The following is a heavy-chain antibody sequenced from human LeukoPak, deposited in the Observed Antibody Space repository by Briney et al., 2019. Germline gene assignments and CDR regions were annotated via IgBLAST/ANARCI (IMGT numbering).Heavy chain of an antibody. Sequence: MAGGSLRLSCAASGFTFSSYSMNWVRQAPGKGLEWVSSISSSSSYIYYADSVKGRFTISRDNSKNTLYLQMNSLRAEDTAVYYCARGWEWELQPFDYWGQGTLVTVSS. V-gene: IGHV3-21*01. CDR2: ISSSSSYI. CDR3: ARGWEWELQPFDY. J-gene: IGHJ4*02. CDR1: GFTFSSYS. D-gene: IGHD1-26*01.